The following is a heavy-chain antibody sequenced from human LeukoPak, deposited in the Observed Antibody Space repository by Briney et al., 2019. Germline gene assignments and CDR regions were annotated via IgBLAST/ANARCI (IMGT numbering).Heavy chain of an antibody. CDR2: ISSSSSTI. J-gene: IGHJ4*02. V-gene: IGHV3-48*02. Sequence: GGSLRLSCAASGFIFSSYSMNWVRQAPGKGLERVSYISSSSSTIYYADSVKGRFTISRDNAKNSLYLQMNSLRDEDTAVYYCARGGYDFWSGYLGGGPYYFDYWGQGTLVTVSS. CDR3: ARGGYDFWSGYLGGGPYYFDY. D-gene: IGHD3-3*01. CDR1: GFIFSSYS.